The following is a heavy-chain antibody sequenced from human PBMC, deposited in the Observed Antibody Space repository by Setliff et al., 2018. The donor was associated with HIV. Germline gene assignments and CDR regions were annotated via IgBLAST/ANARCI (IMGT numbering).Heavy chain of an antibody. Sequence: PGGSLRLSCAASGFTFTNAWMNWVRQAPGKGLEWVGRIKSKADGGTTDYAAPVKGRFTISRDDSENTLFLQMDSLKTEDTAMYYCVRLTADRTNYYYYMDVWGKGTTVTVSS. D-gene: IGHD2-8*01. CDR2: IKSKADGGTT. CDR3: VRLTADRTNYYYYMDV. CDR1: GFTFTNAW. J-gene: IGHJ6*03. V-gene: IGHV3-15*07.